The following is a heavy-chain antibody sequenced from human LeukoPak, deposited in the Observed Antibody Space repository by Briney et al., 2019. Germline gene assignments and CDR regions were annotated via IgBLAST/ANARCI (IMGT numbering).Heavy chain of an antibody. CDR1: GFTFSNAW. J-gene: IGHJ4*02. CDR3: TTSRYGSGSYYVYFDY. D-gene: IGHD3-10*01. CDR2: IKSKTDGGTT. V-gene: IGHV3-15*01. Sequence: GGSLRLSCAASGFTFSNAWMSWVRQAPGKGLEWVGRIKSKTDGGTTDYAAPVKGRFTTSRDDSKNTLYLQMNSLKTEDTAVYYCTTSRYGSGSYYVYFDYWGQGTLVTVSS.